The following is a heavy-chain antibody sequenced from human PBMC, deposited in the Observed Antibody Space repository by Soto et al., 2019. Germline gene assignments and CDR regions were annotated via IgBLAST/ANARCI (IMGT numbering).Heavy chain of an antibody. CDR3: ARSVAVAGSNWFDP. CDR2: IIPIFGTA. J-gene: IGHJ5*02. D-gene: IGHD6-19*01. CDR1: GGTFSSYA. Sequence: QVQLVQSGAEVKKPGSSVKVSCKASGGTFSSYAISWVRQAPGQGLEWMGGIIPIFGTANYAQKFQGRVTXXAXEXXSTAYMELSSLRSEDTAVYYCARSVAVAGSNWFDPWGQGTLVTVSS. V-gene: IGHV1-69*12.